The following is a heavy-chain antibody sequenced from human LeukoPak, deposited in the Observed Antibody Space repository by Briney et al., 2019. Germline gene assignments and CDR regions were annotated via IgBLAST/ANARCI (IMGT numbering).Heavy chain of an antibody. J-gene: IGHJ4*02. Sequence: GGSLRLSCAASGFTFSSYAMCWVRQAPGKGLEWVSGISGSGDNTYFADSVKGRFTISRDNSKNTLYLQMNSLKTEDTAVYYCTTGFDYWGQGTLVTVSS. CDR3: TTGFDY. CDR1: GFTFSSYA. V-gene: IGHV3-23*01. CDR2: ISGSGDNT.